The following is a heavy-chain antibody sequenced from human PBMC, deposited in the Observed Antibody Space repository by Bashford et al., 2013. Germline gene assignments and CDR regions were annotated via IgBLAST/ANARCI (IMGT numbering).Heavy chain of an antibody. CDR3: ARHRGSGPKELGY. Sequence: SETLSLTCTVSGGSISSGDYYWTWIRQPPGKGLEWIGYLYYSGGTYYIPSLKSRVTISVDTSKNQFSLRLSSVTAADTAMYYCARHRGSGPKELGYWGQGTLVTVSS. D-gene: IGHD1-1*01. V-gene: IGHV4-30-4*02. J-gene: IGHJ4*02. CDR1: GGSISSGDYY. CDR2: LYYSGGT.